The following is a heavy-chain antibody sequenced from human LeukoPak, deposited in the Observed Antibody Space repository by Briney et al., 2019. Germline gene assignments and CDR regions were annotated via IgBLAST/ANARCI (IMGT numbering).Heavy chain of an antibody. CDR3: ARAQTAGHIDI. D-gene: IGHD6-19*01. CDR2: ISSSSSYI. J-gene: IGHJ3*02. Sequence: GGSLRLSCAASGFTFSSYSMNWVRKAPGKGLEWVSSISSSSSYIYYADSVKGRFTISRDNAKNSLYLQMNSLRAEDTAVYYCARAQTAGHIDIWGQGTMVTVSS. V-gene: IGHV3-21*01. CDR1: GFTFSSYS.